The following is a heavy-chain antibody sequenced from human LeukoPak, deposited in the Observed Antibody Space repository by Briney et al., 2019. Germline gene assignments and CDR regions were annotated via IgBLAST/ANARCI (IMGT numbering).Heavy chain of an antibody. CDR1: GFTFSDSA. J-gene: IGHJ2*01. CDR2: ISGGSNNI. V-gene: IGHV3-23*01. D-gene: IGHD3-3*01. Sequence: GGSLRLSCAASGFTFSDSAIHWVRQAPGKGLEWVSSISGGSNNINYAGSVKGRFTTSRDNSQNTLYLQMNSLRADDTAVYYCAKDQGTAIFGMIIPDWYFDLWGRGTLVTVSS. CDR3: AKDQGTAIFGMIIPDWYFDL.